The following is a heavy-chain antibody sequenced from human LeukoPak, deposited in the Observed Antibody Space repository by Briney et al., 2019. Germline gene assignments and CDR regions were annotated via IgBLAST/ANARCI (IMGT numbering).Heavy chain of an antibody. CDR3: AREVEGGELLSHHFDY. CDR1: GGTFSSYA. D-gene: IGHD3-10*01. V-gene: IGHV1-69*13. J-gene: IGHJ4*02. Sequence: ASVKVSCKASGGTFSSYAISWVRQAPGQGLEWMGGIIPIFGTANYAQKFQGRVTITADESTSTAYMELRSLRSDDTAVYYCAREVEGGELLSHHFDYWGQGTLVTVSS. CDR2: IIPIFGTA.